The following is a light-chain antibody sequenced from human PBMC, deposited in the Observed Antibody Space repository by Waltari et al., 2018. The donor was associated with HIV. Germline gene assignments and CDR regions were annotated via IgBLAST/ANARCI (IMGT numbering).Light chain of an antibody. CDR2: TYN. Sequence: QSVLTQPPSASGTPGQRVTITCSGSSSNIGGHAVNWYQQLPGTAPKLLIYTYNERPSGVPDRFSGSKSGTSASLAISGLQSEDEADYYCAAWDDSLNGVLFGGGTKLTVL. V-gene: IGLV1-44*01. CDR3: AAWDDSLNGVL. CDR1: SSNIGGHA. J-gene: IGLJ2*01.